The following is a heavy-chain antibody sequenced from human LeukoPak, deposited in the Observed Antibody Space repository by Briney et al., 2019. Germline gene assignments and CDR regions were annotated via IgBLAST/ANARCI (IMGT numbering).Heavy chain of an antibody. V-gene: IGHV2-5*02. CDR2: IYWDDDK. Sequence: SGPTLVNPTQTLTLTCTFSGFSLSTSGVGVGWIRQPPGKALEWLALIYWDDDKRYSPSLRSRLTNTKDTSKNQVVLTMTNMDPVDTATYYCAHNLYCSGGSCYSVRWFDPWGQGTLVTVSS. CDR1: GFSLSTSGVG. CDR3: AHNLYCSGGSCYSVRWFDP. D-gene: IGHD2-15*01. J-gene: IGHJ5*02.